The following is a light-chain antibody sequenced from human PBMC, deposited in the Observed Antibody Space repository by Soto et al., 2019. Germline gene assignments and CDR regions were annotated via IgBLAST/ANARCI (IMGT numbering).Light chain of an antibody. J-gene: IGLJ2*01. V-gene: IGLV2-14*01. CDR1: SSDIGGYNY. CDR2: EVS. CDR3: SSYTTSSTVA. Sequence: QSVLTQSASVSGSPGQSITISCTGTSSDIGGYNYVSWYQQHPDKAPKLMIFEVSNRPSGVSNRFSGSKSGNTASLTISGLLPEDEAGYYCSSYTTSSTVAFGGGTKLTVL.